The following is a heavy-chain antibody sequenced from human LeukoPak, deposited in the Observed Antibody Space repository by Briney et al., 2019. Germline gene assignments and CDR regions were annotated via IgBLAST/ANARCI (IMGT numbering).Heavy chain of an antibody. Sequence: SLRLSCTTAGFKFDDYNMSWFRQPPANGLEWVGLIKSTPYGGTTVYGASVKGRLIIPRDDSKTTAYLQLSRLKTEDTAAYYCLATYYGLGSGPENHEDVWGKGTTVSV. D-gene: IGHD3-10*01. V-gene: IGHV3-49*03. CDR2: IKSTPYGGTT. CDR3: LATYYGLGSGPENHEDV. J-gene: IGHJ6*03. CDR1: GFKFDDYN.